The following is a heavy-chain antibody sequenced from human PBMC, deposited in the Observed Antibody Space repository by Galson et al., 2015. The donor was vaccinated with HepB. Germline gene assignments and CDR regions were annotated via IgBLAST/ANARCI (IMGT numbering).Heavy chain of an antibody. CDR2: INPNSGGT. CDR1: GYIFTDYY. CDR3: ARENYYYDY. V-gene: IGHV1/OR15-1*04. D-gene: IGHD1-7*01. Sequence: SVKVSCKASGYIFTDYYMHWVRQAPGQELGWMGRINPNSGGTNYAQKFQGRVTLTRDTSVSEVYMELSSLRSDDTAVYYCARENYYYDYWGQGTLVTVSS. J-gene: IGHJ4*02.